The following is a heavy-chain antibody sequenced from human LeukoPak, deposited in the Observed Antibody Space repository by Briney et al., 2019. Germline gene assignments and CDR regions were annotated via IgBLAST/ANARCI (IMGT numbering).Heavy chain of an antibody. CDR2: INHSGST. V-gene: IGHV4-34*01. D-gene: IGHD6-6*01. CDR3: ARAKSIAAPPVNNWFDP. CDR1: GGSISSYY. J-gene: IGHJ5*02. Sequence: SETLSLTCTVSGGSISSYYWSWIRQPPGKGLEWIGEINHSGSTNYNPSLKSRVTISVDTSKNQFSLKLSSVTAADTAVYYCARAKSIAAPPVNNWFDPWGQGTLVTVSS.